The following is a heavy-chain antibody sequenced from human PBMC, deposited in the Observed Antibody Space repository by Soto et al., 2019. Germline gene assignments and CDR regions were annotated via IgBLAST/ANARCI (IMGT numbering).Heavy chain of an antibody. CDR3: AKDLYCSGGSCYSYYYYYVMDV. Sequence: GSLRLSCAASGFTFSSYAMSWVRQAPANGLEWVSAISGSGGSTYYADSVKGRFTISRDNSKNTLYLQMNSLRAEDTAVYYCAKDLYCSGGSCYSYYYYYVMDVWSQRTTVTVSS. CDR2: ISGSGGST. J-gene: IGHJ6*02. CDR1: GFTFSSYA. D-gene: IGHD2-15*01. V-gene: IGHV3-23*01.